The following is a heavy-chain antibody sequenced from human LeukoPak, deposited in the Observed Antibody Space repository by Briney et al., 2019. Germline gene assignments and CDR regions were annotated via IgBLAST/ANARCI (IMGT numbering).Heavy chain of an antibody. D-gene: IGHD5-12*01. CDR3: ARWGGHSGYERWGADAFDI. Sequence: GASVKVSCKASGYTFTSYYMHWVRQAPGQGLEWMGIINPSGSSTSYAQKFRGRVTMTRDTSTSTAYMELRSLRSDDTAVYYCARWGGHSGYERWGADAFDIWGQGTMVTVSS. V-gene: IGHV1-46*01. CDR1: GYTFTSYY. J-gene: IGHJ3*02. CDR2: INPSGSST.